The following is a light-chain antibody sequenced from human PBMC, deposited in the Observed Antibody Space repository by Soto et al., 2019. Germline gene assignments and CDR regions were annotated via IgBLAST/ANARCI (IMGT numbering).Light chain of an antibody. CDR2: GAS. V-gene: IGKV3-20*01. CDR1: QSISSDH. CDR3: QHYRSAPFT. J-gene: IGKJ3*01. Sequence: EIVLTQSPGILSLSPGERATLACRASQSISSDHLAWYQQRPGQSPRLLIYGASSRTTGVPDRFSGSGSGTDFTITISRLEPEDFEVYYGQHYRSAPFTFGPGTKVDIK.